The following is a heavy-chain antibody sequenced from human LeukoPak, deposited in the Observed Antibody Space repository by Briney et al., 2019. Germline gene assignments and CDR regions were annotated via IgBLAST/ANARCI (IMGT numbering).Heavy chain of an antibody. CDR1: GGSISSYY. V-gene: IGHV4-59*08. CDR2: IYYSGST. D-gene: IGHD3-22*01. J-gene: IGHJ2*01. CDR3: ARGVRYYDSSGYYGYWYFDL. Sequence: SETLSLTCTVSGGSISSYYWSWIRQPPGKGLEWIGYIYYSGSTNYNPPLKSRVTISVDTSKNQFSLKLSSVTAADTAVYYCARGVRYYDSSGYYGYWYFDLWGRGTLVTVSS.